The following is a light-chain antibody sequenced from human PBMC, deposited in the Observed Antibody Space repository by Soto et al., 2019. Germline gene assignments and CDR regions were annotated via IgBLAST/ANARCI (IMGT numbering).Light chain of an antibody. Sequence: QSALTQPPSASGSPGQSVTISCTGTSSDVGAYNFVSWSQQHPGKAPKLIIYEVTKRPSGVPDRFSGSKSGNTASLTVSGLQAEDEDDYHCTSYTGSNWVFGGGTKLTVL. CDR2: EVT. J-gene: IGLJ3*02. V-gene: IGLV2-8*01. CDR1: SSDVGAYNF. CDR3: TSYTGSNWV.